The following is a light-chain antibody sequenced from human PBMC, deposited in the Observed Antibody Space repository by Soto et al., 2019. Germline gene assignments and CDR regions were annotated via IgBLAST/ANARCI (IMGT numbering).Light chain of an antibody. J-gene: IGKJ1*01. Sequence: DIQITHSPSSLSASALDRATTTSRASQNIGIYVNWYQQKPGIAPNVLIYAASTLQSGVPSRFSGSGSGTDFTLTISSLQPEDVATYYCQKYNSAPWTFGQGTKVDIK. CDR2: AAS. V-gene: IGKV1-27*01. CDR3: QKYNSAPWT. CDR1: QNIGIY.